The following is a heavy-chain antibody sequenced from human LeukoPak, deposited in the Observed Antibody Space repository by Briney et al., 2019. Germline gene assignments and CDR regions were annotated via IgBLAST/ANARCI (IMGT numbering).Heavy chain of an antibody. D-gene: IGHD3-16*01. Sequence: SESLSLTCTVSGGSISSYYWSWIRQPPGKGLEWIGYIYYSGSTNYNPSLKSRVTISVDTSKNQFSLKLRSVTAADTAVYYVARFPDTSVGYFDYWGQGTQVTVCS. CDR3: ARFPDTSVGYFDY. J-gene: IGHJ4*02. CDR1: GGSISSYY. V-gene: IGHV4-59*12. CDR2: IYYSGST.